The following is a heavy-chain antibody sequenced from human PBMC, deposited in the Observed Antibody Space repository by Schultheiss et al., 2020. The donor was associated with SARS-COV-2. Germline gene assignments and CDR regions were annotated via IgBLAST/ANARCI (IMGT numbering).Heavy chain of an antibody. V-gene: IGHV3-23*01. CDR3: AKDIGMSLPSAFDN. Sequence: GGSLRLSCAASGFTFSSYAMSWVRQAPGKGLEWVSAISGSGGSTYYAGSVKGRFTISRDDSNNNLYLQMNRLRAEDTAIYYCAKDIGMSLPSAFDNWGQGTMVTVSS. CDR2: ISGSGGST. D-gene: IGHD2/OR15-2a*01. J-gene: IGHJ3*02. CDR1: GFTFSSYA.